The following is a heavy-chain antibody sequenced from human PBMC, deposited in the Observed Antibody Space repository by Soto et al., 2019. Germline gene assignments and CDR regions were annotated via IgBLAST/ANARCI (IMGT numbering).Heavy chain of an antibody. CDR1: GGSFSGYY. J-gene: IGHJ4*02. V-gene: IGHV4-34*01. D-gene: IGHD3-22*01. Sequence: QVQLQQWGAGLLKPSETLSLTCAVYGGSFSGYYWSWIRQPPGKGLEWTGEINHSGSTNYNPSLKSRVTISVDTSKNQFSLKLSSVTAADTAVYYCARGRRYYYDSSGIIDYWGQGTLVTVSS. CDR3: ARGRRYYYDSSGIIDY. CDR2: INHSGST.